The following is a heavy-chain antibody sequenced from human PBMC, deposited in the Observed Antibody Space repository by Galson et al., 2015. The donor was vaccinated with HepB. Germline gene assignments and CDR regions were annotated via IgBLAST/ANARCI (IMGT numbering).Heavy chain of an antibody. J-gene: IGHJ4*02. D-gene: IGHD3-3*01. V-gene: IGHV3-23*01. CDR1: GFAFSNYA. CDR2: ISGSGGSNT. CDR3: AKGGDFWSGYYPTLDY. Sequence: SLRLSCAASGFAFSNYAMTWVRQAPGKGLEWVSVISGSGGSNTYYADSVKGRFTISRDNSKNTLYLQMNSLRVEDTAVYYCAKGGDFWSGYYPTLDYWGQGTLVTVSS.